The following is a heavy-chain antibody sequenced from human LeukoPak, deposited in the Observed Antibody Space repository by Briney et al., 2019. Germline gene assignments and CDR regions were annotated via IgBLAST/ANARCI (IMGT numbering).Heavy chain of an antibody. CDR1: GFSVSRNY. CDR2: IYSGGST. Sequence: QTGGSLRLSCAASGFSVSRNYMTWVRQAPGEGLEWVSLIYSGGSTSYADSVKGRFTISRDNSKNTLYLQMNSLRVEDTAVYYCALGLVTDYWGQGTLVTVSS. CDR3: ALGLVTDY. D-gene: IGHD3-9*01. J-gene: IGHJ4*02. V-gene: IGHV3-66*01.